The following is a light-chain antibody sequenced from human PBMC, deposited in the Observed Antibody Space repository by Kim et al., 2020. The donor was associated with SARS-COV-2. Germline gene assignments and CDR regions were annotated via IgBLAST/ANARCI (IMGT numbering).Light chain of an antibody. Sequence: GDRVTLTCRASQDISSGLTWYQQKPGKAPKLLIYDASSLESGVPSRFSGSGSGTEFTLTISSLQPEDFATYYCQQFNNYPLTFGGGTKVDIK. V-gene: IGKV1D-13*01. CDR2: DAS. CDR1: QDISSG. J-gene: IGKJ4*01. CDR3: QQFNNYPLT.